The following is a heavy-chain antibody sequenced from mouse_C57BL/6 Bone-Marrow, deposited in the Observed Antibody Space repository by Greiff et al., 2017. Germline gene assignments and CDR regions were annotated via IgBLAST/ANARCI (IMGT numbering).Heavy chain of an antibody. CDR2: IYPGDGDT. CDR3: ARSRGNYVGDAMDY. J-gene: IGHJ4*01. V-gene: IGHV1-80*01. D-gene: IGHD2-1*01. Sequence: VQGVESGAELVKPGASVKISCKASGYAFSSYWMNWVKQRPGKGLEWIGQIYPGDGDTNYNGKFKGKATLTAEKSSSTAYMQLSSLTSEDSAVYFCARSRGNYVGDAMDYWGQGTSVTVSS. CDR1: GYAFSSYW.